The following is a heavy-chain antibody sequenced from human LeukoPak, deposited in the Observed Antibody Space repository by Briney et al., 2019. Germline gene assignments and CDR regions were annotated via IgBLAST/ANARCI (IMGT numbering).Heavy chain of an antibody. J-gene: IGHJ4*02. CDR2: VYISGST. D-gene: IGHD4-17*01. V-gene: IGHV4-4*07. CDR1: GGSISSYY. CDR3: ATGYGDFRVEGRYFYS. Sequence: SETLSLTCTVSGGSISSYYWSWIRQPARKGLEWIGRVYISGSTNYNPSPRSRVTISIDTSKKHFFLKLKSVTAADTAVYYCATGYGDFRVEGRYFYSWGQGTLVTVSS.